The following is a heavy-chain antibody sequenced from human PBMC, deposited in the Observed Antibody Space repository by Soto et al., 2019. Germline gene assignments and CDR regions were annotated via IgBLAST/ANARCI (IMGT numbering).Heavy chain of an antibody. J-gene: IGHJ6*02. V-gene: IGHV4-39*01. Sequence: QLQLQESGPGLVKPSETLSLTCTVSGGSISSSSYYWGWIRQPPGKGLEWIGSIYYSGSTYYNPSLKSRVTISVDTSKTQFSLKLSSVTAADTAVYYCASPSIAAGSYYYGMDVWGQGTTVTVSS. D-gene: IGHD6-6*01. CDR2: IYYSGST. CDR1: GGSISSSSYY. CDR3: ASPSIAAGSYYYGMDV.